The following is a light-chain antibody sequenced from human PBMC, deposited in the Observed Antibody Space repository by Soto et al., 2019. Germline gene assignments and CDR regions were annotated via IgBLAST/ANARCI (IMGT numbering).Light chain of an antibody. CDR3: QQYGSSPPNA. V-gene: IGKV3-20*01. J-gene: IGKJ2*01. CDR2: RAS. Sequence: EIVLTQSPGTLSLSPGERATLSCRASQSVSSSYLAWYPQKPGQAPRVLIYRASSRATGIPDRFSGSGSVTGFTFTISGLEPEDFAVYYCQQYGSSPPNAFGQGTKLEIK. CDR1: QSVSSSY.